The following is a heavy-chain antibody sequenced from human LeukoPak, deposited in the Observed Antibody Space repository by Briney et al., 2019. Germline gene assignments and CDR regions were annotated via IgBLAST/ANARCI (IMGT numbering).Heavy chain of an antibody. V-gene: IGHV4-34*01. CDR2: INHSGST. CDR3: ARVVNYYDSSGYWYYFDY. J-gene: IGHJ4*02. Sequence: PSETLSLTCAVYGGSFSGYYWSWIRQPPGKGLEWIGEINHSGSTNYNPSLKSRVTISVDTSKNQFSLKLSSVTAADTAVYYCARVVNYYDSSGYWYYFDYWGQGTLVTVSS. D-gene: IGHD3-22*01. CDR1: GGSFSGYY.